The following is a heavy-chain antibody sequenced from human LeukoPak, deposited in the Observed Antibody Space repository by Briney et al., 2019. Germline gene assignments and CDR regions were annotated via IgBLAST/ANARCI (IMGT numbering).Heavy chain of an antibody. Sequence: GASVKVSCKASGYTFTGYYMHWVRQAPGQGLEWMGWINPNSGGTNYAQKFQGRVTMTRDTSISTAYMELSRLRSDDTAVYYCAREGKVVPAAIDYWGQGTLVTVSS. J-gene: IGHJ4*02. D-gene: IGHD2-2*01. CDR3: AREGKVVPAAIDY. CDR1: GYTFTGYY. V-gene: IGHV1-2*02. CDR2: INPNSGGT.